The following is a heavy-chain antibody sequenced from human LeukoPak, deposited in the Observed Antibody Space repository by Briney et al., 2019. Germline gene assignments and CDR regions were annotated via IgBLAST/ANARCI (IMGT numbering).Heavy chain of an antibody. Sequence: SETLSLTCAVYGGSFSGHYWSWIRQPPGKGLEWIGSIYYSGSTYYNPSLKSRVTISVDTSKNQFSLKLSSVTAADTAVYYCARISRVVVVPYFDYWGQGTLVTVSS. CDR3: ARISRVVVVPYFDY. CDR2: IYYSGST. V-gene: IGHV4-34*01. D-gene: IGHD2-15*01. J-gene: IGHJ4*02. CDR1: GGSFSGHY.